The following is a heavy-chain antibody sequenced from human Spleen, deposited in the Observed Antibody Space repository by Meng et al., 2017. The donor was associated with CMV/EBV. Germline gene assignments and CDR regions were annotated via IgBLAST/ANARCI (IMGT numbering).Heavy chain of an antibody. Sequence: GESLKISCAASGFTFSSYGMHWVRQAPGKGLEWVAFIRYDGSKTYYADSVKGRFTISRDNSRNTLYLQMNGLRPEDTAIYYCVKDRGDSSGRYFDYWGQGALVTVSS. V-gene: IGHV3-30*02. J-gene: IGHJ4*02. D-gene: IGHD6-19*01. CDR2: IRYDGSKT. CDR3: VKDRGDSSGRYFDY. CDR1: GFTFSSYG.